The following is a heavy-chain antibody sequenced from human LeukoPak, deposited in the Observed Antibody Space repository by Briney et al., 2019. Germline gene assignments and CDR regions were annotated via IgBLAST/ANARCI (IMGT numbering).Heavy chain of an antibody. CDR1: GFTFSSFN. CDR2: ISSSSSTI. D-gene: IGHD3-16*02. J-gene: IGHJ4*02. V-gene: IGHV3-48*02. Sequence: GGSLRLSCAASGFTFSSFNMNWVRQAPGKGLEWVSYISSSSSTIYYRGSVKGRFTISRDNAKNSLYLQMSSLRDEDTAVYYCARGSSLDNWGQGALVTVSS. CDR3: ARGSSLDN.